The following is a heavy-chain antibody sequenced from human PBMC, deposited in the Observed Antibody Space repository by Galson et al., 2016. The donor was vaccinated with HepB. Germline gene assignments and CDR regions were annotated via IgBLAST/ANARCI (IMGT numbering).Heavy chain of an antibody. Sequence: SETLSLTCTVSGDSISSSSYYWGWIRQPPGKGLEWIGSIYYNGNTYYNPSLKSRVTISVDTSKNQFSLKLSSVTAADAAVYYCARVRNYYDSSGSYFFYFDYWGQGTLVTVSS. CDR3: ARVRNYYDSSGSYFFYFDY. D-gene: IGHD3-22*01. CDR2: IYYNGNT. J-gene: IGHJ4*02. V-gene: IGHV4-39*07. CDR1: GDSISSSSYY.